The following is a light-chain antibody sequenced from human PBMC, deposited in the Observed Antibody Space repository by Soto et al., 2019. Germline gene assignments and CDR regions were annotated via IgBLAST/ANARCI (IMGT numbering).Light chain of an antibody. CDR1: SSDVGTYKL. J-gene: IGLJ2*01. V-gene: IGLV2-23*01. CDR3: CSDAGGTSVV. CDR2: EDV. Sequence: QSALTQPASVSGSLGQSITISCTGTSSDVGTYKLVSWYQQHPGKAPQLVIFEDVERPSGVSNRVSGAKSGNTASLTIAGLQTEDEADYYCCSDAGGTSVVFGGGTKLTVL.